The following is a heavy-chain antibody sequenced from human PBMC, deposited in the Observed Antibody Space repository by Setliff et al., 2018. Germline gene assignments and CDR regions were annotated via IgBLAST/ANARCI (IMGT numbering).Heavy chain of an antibody. CDR3: ARAQVVFAISAPVWYFEV. D-gene: IGHD2-21*01. CDR1: GGSFSGYQ. CDR2: INHSGST. V-gene: IGHV4-34*01. J-gene: IGHJ2*01. Sequence: SETLSLTCAVYGGSFSGYQWSWIRQPPGKGLEWIGEINHSGSTNYNPSLKSRVSISVEKSKNQFSLKLTSVTAADTAVYFCARAQVVFAISAPVWYFEVWGRGTLVTVSS.